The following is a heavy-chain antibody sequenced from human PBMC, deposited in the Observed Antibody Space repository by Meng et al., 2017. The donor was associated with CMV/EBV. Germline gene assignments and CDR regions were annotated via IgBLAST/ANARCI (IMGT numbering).Heavy chain of an antibody. J-gene: IGHJ4*02. V-gene: IGHV4-34*01. CDR1: GGSFSGYY. CDR3: ARGRNYYDSSGLGLDY. D-gene: IGHD3-22*01. CDR2: INHSGST. Sequence: SETLSLTCAVYGGSFSGYYWSWIRQPPGKGLEWIGEINHSGSTNYNPSLKSRVTISVDTSKNQFSLKLSSVTAADTAVYYCARGRNYYDSSGLGLDYWGQGTLVTVS.